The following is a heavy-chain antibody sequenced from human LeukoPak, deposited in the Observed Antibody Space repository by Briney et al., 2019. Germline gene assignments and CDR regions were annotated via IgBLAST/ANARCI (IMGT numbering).Heavy chain of an antibody. J-gene: IGHJ6*02. V-gene: IGHV4-59*01. CDR3: ARVTIAAAVTGPGVGYYYGMDV. D-gene: IGHD6-13*01. Sequence: SETLSLTCTVSGGSISSYYWSWIRQPPGKGLEWIGYIYYSGSTNYNPSLKSRVTISVDTSKNQFSLKLSSVTAADTAVYYCARVTIAAAVTGPGVGYYYGMDVWGQGTTVTVSS. CDR2: IYYSGST. CDR1: GGSISSYY.